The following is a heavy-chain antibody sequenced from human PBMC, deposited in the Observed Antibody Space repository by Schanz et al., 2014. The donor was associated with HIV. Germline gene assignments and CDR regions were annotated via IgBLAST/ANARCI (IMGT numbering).Heavy chain of an antibody. J-gene: IGHJ5*01. Sequence: EVQQVLESGGGLVQPGGSLRLSCAASGISLTNNAMNWFRQAPGKGLEYVATISGGGGDKYYADSVRGRVTISRDNPKNTLYLQIDSLRVEDTAMYYCAKDRNGYNQTIESWGHGTLVSVSS. CDR1: GISLTNNA. CDR2: ISGGGGDK. D-gene: IGHD5-18*01. V-gene: IGHV3-23*01. CDR3: AKDRNGYNQTIES.